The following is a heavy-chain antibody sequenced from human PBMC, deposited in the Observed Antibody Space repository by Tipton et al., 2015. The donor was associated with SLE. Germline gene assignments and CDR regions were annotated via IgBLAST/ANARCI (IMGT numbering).Heavy chain of an antibody. J-gene: IGHJ4*02. Sequence: QSGPEVKKPGSSVKDSCKASGGTFSSYAISWVRQAPGQGLEWMGGIIPIFGTANYAQKFQGRVTITTDESTSTAYMELSSLRSEDTAVYYCARGGNTMVRGVITPFDYWGQGTLVTVSS. CDR1: GGTFSSYA. D-gene: IGHD3-10*01. CDR2: IIPIFGTA. V-gene: IGHV1-69*05. CDR3: ARGGNTMVRGVITPFDY.